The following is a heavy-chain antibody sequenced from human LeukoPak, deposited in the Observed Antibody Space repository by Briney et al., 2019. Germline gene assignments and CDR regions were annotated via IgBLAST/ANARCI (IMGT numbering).Heavy chain of an antibody. CDR1: GFTFSSYA. Sequence: GGSLRLSCAASGFTFSSYAMHWVSQAPGKGLEWVAVISYDGSNKYYADSVKGRFTTSRDNSKNTLYLQMNSLRAEDTAVYYCATCRDGYNFDLAAVTFDIWGQGTMVTVSS. CDR2: ISYDGSNK. CDR3: ATCRDGYNFDLAAVTFDI. D-gene: IGHD5-24*01. J-gene: IGHJ3*02. V-gene: IGHV3-30-3*01.